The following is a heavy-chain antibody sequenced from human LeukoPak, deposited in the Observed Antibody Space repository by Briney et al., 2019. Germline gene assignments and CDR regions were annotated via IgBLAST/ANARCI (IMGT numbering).Heavy chain of an antibody. Sequence: SQILSLTCAISGDSVSSNSAAWNWIRQSPSRGLEWLGRTYYRSKWYNDYAVSVKSRITINPDTSKNQFSLQLNSVTPEDTAVYYCAREQLWFGGLLIYYYGMDVWGQGTTVTVSS. CDR2: TYYRSKWYN. V-gene: IGHV6-1*01. CDR1: GDSVSSNSAA. J-gene: IGHJ6*02. CDR3: AREQLWFGGLLIYYYGMDV. D-gene: IGHD3-10*01.